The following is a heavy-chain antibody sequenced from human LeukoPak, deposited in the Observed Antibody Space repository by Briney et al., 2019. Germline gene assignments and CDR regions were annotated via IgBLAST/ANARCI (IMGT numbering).Heavy chain of an antibody. CDR1: GGSISAYF. Sequence: KPSETLSLTCTVSGGSISAYFWSWIRQPPGKGLEWIGYIYYSGSNSGSTNYNPSLKTRVTISVDTSKNQFSLKLSSVTAADTAVYYSARLASGSYGPLTPFDYWGQGTLVTVSS. CDR2: IYYSGSNSGST. V-gene: IGHV4-59*08. D-gene: IGHD1-26*01. J-gene: IGHJ4*02. CDR3: ARLASGSYGPLTPFDY.